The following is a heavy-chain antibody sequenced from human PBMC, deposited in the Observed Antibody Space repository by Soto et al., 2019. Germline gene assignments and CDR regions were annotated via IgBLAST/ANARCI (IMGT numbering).Heavy chain of an antibody. CDR2: ISWNSGSI. J-gene: IGHJ6*03. V-gene: IGHV3-9*01. D-gene: IGHD2-2*01. CDR1: GFTFDDYA. CDR3: AKCSSNSHYYYMDV. Sequence: EVQLVESGGGLVQPGRSLRLSCAASGFTFDDYAMHWVRQAPGKGLEWVSGISWNSGSIGYADSVKGRFTISRDNAKNSLYLQMNSLRAEDTALYYCAKCSSNSHYYYMDVWGKGTTVTVSS.